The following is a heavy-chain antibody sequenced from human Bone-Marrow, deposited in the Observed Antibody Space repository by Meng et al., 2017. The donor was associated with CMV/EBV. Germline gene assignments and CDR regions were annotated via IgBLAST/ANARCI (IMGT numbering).Heavy chain of an antibody. J-gene: IGHJ1*01. D-gene: IGHD6-13*01. CDR1: GFTFSSYG. V-gene: IGHV3-30*02. Sequence: GGSLRLSCAASGFTFSSYGMHWVRQAPGKGLEWVAFIRYDGSNKYYADSVKGRFTIPRDNSKNTLYLQMNSLRAEDTAVYYCAKGAYSSSWATPEYFQHWGQGTLVTVSS. CDR3: AKGAYSSSWATPEYFQH. CDR2: IRYDGSNK.